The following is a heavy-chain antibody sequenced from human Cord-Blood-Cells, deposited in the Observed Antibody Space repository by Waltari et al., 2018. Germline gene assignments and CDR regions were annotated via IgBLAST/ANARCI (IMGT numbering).Heavy chain of an antibody. V-gene: IGHV1-69*12. CDR1: GGTFSSYA. CDR3: ARGSYDSHAFDI. CDR2: VNPIFGTA. Sequence: QVQLVQSGAEVKKPGSSVKVSCKASGGTFSSYAISWVRQAPGQGLGWMGGVNPIFGTANYAQKFKGRVTITADESTSTAYMGLSSLRSEDTAVYYCARGSYDSHAFDIWGQGTMVTVSS. J-gene: IGHJ3*02. D-gene: IGHD3-22*01.